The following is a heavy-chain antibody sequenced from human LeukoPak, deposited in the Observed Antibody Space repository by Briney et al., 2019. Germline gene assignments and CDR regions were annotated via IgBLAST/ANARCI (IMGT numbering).Heavy chain of an antibody. V-gene: IGHV3-48*01. J-gene: IGHJ3*02. CDR3: ARVGEGDAFDI. D-gene: IGHD3-16*01. CDR1: GFSFSSYG. CDR2: ISSSSSTI. Sequence: GGSLRLSCAASGFSFSSYGMHWVRQAPGKGLEWVSYISSSSSTIYYADSVKGRFTISRDNAKNSLYLQMNSLRAEDTAVYYCARVGEGDAFDIWGQGTMVTVSS.